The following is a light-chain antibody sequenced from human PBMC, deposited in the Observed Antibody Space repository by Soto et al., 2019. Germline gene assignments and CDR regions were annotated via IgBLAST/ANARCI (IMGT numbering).Light chain of an antibody. CDR2: NNN. Sequence: QSVLTQPPSASGTPGQRVTISCSGSNSNIGSNTVNWYQQLPGTAPKLLIYNNNRRPSGVPDRFSGSKSGTSASLAISGLQSEDEAEYYCPAWDDSLNGVVFGGGTQLTVL. J-gene: IGLJ2*01. V-gene: IGLV1-44*01. CDR1: NSNIGSNT. CDR3: PAWDDSLNGVV.